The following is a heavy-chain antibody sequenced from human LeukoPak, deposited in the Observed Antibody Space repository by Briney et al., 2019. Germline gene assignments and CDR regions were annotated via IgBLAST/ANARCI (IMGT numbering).Heavy chain of an antibody. CDR1: GFTFSTYC. CDR3: ARHLNYYLDY. D-gene: IGHD3-10*01. Sequence: GGSLRLSCAASGFTFSTYCMHWVRQAPGKGLVWVSRISSDGSITSYADSVKGRFTISRDNAKNTLYLQMNSLRAEDTAVYYCARHLNYYLDYWGQGTLVTVSS. J-gene: IGHJ4*02. V-gene: IGHV3-74*01. CDR2: ISSDGSIT.